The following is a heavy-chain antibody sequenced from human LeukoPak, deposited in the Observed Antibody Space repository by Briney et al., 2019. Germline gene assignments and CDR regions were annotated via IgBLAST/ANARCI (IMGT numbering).Heavy chain of an antibody. CDR1: GFTFSSYA. Sequence: PGGSLRLSCAASGFTFSSYAMSWVRQAPGKGLEWVSAISGSGGSTYYADSVKGRFTISRDNSKNTLYLQMNSLRAEDTAVYYCAKDRRITMVRGDYNWFDPWGQGTLVTVSS. J-gene: IGHJ5*02. CDR3: AKDRRITMVRGDYNWFDP. V-gene: IGHV3-23*01. D-gene: IGHD3-10*01. CDR2: ISGSGGST.